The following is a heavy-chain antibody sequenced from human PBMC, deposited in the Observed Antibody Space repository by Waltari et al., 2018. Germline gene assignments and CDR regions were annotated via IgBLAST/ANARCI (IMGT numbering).Heavy chain of an antibody. D-gene: IGHD6-19*01. V-gene: IGHV3-23*04. CDR2: ISGSGGST. CDR3: AKDLLYSGIAVAGSNY. J-gene: IGHJ4*02. CDR1: GFTFSSYA. Sequence: EVQLVESGGGLVQPGGSLRLSCAASGFTFSSYAMSWVRQAPGKGLEWVSAISGSGGSTYYADSVKGRFTISRDNSKNTLYLQMNSLRAEDTAVYYCAKDLLYSGIAVAGSNYWGQGTLVTVSS.